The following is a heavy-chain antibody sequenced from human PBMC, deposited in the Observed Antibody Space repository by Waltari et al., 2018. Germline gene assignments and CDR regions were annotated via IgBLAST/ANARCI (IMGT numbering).Heavy chain of an antibody. J-gene: IGHJ4*02. CDR3: AREYPDCGGDCPWYY. CDR1: GGTFSSYA. CDR2: IIPIFGTA. Sequence: QVQLVQSGAEVKKPGSSVKVSCQASGGTFSSYALSRVRQAPGQGLEWMGRIIPIFGTANYAQKFQGRVTITADESTSTAYMELSSLRSEDTAVYYCAREYPDCGGDCPWYYWGQGTLVTVSS. V-gene: IGHV1-69*15. D-gene: IGHD2-21*02.